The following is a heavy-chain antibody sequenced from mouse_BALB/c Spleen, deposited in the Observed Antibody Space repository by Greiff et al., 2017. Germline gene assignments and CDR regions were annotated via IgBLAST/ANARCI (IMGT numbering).Heavy chain of an antibody. D-gene: IGHD2-4*01. CDR1: GFTFTDYY. J-gene: IGHJ3*01. CDR2: IRNKANGYTT. V-gene: IGHV7-3*02. Sequence: EVKLMESGGGLVQPGGSLRLSCATSGFTFTDYYMSWVRQPPGKALEWLGFIRNKANGYTTEYSASVKGRFTISRDNSQSILYLQMNTLRAEDSATYYCASHDYGGGFAYWGQGTLVTVS. CDR3: ASHDYGGGFAY.